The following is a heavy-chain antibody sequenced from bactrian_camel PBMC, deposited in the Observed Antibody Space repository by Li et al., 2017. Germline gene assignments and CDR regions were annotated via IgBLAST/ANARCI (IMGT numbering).Heavy chain of an antibody. Sequence: VQLVESGGGSVQSGGSLRLSCAVSADTTTDYCMGWVRQAPGEERVQVAVIDSLHMTSYADSVKGRFTISQDDANNTVYLEMNSLKPEDSAMYYCAAGSSDYNEYDGNCFVPTAKFGYWGQGTQVTVS. V-gene: IGHV3S53*01. D-gene: IGHD4*01. CDR3: AAGSSDYNEYDGNCFVPTAKFGY. CDR2: IDSLHMT. CDR1: ADTTTDYC. J-gene: IGHJ4*01.